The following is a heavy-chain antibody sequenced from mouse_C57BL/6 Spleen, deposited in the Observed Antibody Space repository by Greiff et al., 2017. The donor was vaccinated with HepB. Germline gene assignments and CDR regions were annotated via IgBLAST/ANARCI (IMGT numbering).Heavy chain of an antibody. CDR2: IDPSDSYT. CDR1: GYTFTSYW. J-gene: IGHJ2*01. V-gene: IGHV1-50*01. Sequence: QVQLQQPGAELVKPGASVKLSCKASGYTFTSYWMQWVKQRPGQGLEWIGEIDPSDSYTNYTQKFKGKATLTVDTSSSTAYMQLSSLTSEDSAVYYCARDVNYWGQGTTLTVSS. CDR3: ARDVNY.